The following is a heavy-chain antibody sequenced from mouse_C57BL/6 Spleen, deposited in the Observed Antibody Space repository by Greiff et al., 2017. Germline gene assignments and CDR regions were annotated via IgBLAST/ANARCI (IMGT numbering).Heavy chain of an antibody. CDR1: GFTFSSYA. V-gene: IGHV5-9-1*02. D-gene: IGHD1-1*01. CDR3: TRGGYGSLYYFDY. Sequence: EVKLVESGEGLVKPGGSLKLSCAASGFTFSSYAMSWVRQTPEKRLEWVAYISSGGDYIYYADTVKGRFTISRDNARNPLYMQMSSLKSEDTAMYYCTRGGYGSLYYFDYWGQGTTLTVSS. J-gene: IGHJ2*01. CDR2: ISSGGDYI.